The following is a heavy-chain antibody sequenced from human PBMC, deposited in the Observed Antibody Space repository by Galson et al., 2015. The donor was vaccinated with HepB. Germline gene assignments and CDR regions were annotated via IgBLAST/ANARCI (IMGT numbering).Heavy chain of an antibody. V-gene: IGHV2-70*01. D-gene: IGHD6-19*01. CDR1: GFSFSTSGMC. CDR3: ARIIAVAGSYHYYGMDD. CDR2: IDWDDTK. Sequence: PALVKPTQTLTVTCTFSGFSFSTSGMCVSWIRQPPGKALEWLALIDWDDTKYYSTALKTRLTISKDTSKNQVVLTMTNMDPVDTATYYCARIIAVAGSYHYYGMDDWGQGTTVTVSS. J-gene: IGHJ6*02.